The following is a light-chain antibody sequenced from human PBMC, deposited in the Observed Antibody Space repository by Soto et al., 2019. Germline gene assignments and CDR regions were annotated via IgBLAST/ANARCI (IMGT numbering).Light chain of an antibody. Sequence: EMVMTQSPATLSVSPGERVTLSCRASESVHRNLAWYQQKPGQGPSLLIYYASTRATGVPARFTGSGSGTEFPLTISSLQSEDFGVYHCQHYSNWPPTFGPGTKVEIK. CDR1: ESVHRN. J-gene: IGKJ3*01. CDR3: QHYSNWPPT. CDR2: YAS. V-gene: IGKV3-15*01.